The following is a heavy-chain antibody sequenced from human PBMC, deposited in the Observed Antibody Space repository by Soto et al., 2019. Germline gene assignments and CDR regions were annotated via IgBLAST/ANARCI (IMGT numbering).Heavy chain of an antibody. CDR3: ARVERGTATTVVDAFDI. CDR2: MSHSGGT. Sequence: QVQLQQWGAGLLKPSETLSLTCAVYGGFVSSGSYYWSWIRQPPGKGLEWIGEMSHSGGTHFNPSLKSQVTISVESSKNQFSLKMSSVTAADTALYYCARVERGTATTVVDAFDIWGPGTMVTVSS. CDR1: GGFVSSGSYY. J-gene: IGHJ3*02. V-gene: IGHV4-34*01. D-gene: IGHD1-1*01.